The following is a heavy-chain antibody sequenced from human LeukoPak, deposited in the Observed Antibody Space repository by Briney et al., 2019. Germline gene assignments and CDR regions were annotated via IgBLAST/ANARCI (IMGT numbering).Heavy chain of an antibody. J-gene: IGHJ6*02. CDR3: ARELWDSSGYYSWYYYGMDV. Sequence: PSETLSLTCTVSGYSISSGYYWGWIRQPPGKGLEWIGSIYHSGSTYYNPSLKSRVTISVDTSKNQFSLKLSSVTAADTAVYYCARELWDSSGYYSWYYYGMDVWGQGTTVTVSS. CDR2: IYHSGST. D-gene: IGHD3-22*01. CDR1: GYSISSGYY. V-gene: IGHV4-38-2*02.